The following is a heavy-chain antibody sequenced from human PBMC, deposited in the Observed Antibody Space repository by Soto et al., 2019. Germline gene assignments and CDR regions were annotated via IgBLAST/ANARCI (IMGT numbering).Heavy chain of an antibody. CDR2: IYSGGST. D-gene: IGHD2-15*01. J-gene: IGHJ4*02. CDR3: ARGANRYCSGGSCSLSN. V-gene: IGHV3-53*04. Sequence: EVQLVESGGGLVQPGGSLRLSCAASGFTVSSNYMSWVRQAPGKGLEWVSVIYSGGSTYYADSVKGRFTISRHNSKNTLYLQMNSLRAEDTAVYYCARGANRYCSGGSCSLSNWGQGTLVTVSS. CDR1: GFTVSSNY.